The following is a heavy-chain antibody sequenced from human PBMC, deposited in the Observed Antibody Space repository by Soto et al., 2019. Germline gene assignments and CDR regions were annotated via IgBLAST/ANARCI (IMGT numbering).Heavy chain of an antibody. CDR3: AKGYYDILTGYYRDNSDY. Sequence: QVQLVESGGGVVQPGRSLRLSCAASGFTFSSYGMHWVRQAPGKGLEWVAVISYDGSNKYYADSVKGRFTISRDNSKNTLYLHMNSLRAEDTAVYYCAKGYYDILTGYYRDNSDYWGQGTLVTVSS. CDR1: GFTFSSYG. V-gene: IGHV3-30*18. J-gene: IGHJ4*02. D-gene: IGHD3-9*01. CDR2: ISYDGSNK.